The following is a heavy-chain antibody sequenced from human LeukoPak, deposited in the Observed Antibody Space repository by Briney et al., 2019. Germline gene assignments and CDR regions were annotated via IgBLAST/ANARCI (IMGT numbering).Heavy chain of an antibody. Sequence: GGSLRLSCAASGFTFSNYGMHWVRQAPGKGLEGVAVIWYDGSNKYYADSVKGRFTISRDNSKNTLYLQMNSLRAEGTAVYYGARPHTSGQLCAFDLWGQGTMVTVSS. V-gene: IGHV3-33*08. D-gene: IGHD3-22*01. CDR1: GFTFSNYG. CDR3: ARPHTSGQLCAFDL. CDR2: IWYDGSNK. J-gene: IGHJ3*01.